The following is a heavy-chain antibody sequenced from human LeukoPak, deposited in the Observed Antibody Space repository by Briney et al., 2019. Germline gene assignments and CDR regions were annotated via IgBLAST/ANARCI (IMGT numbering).Heavy chain of an antibody. Sequence: SETLSLTCTVSGGFISRFYWSWIRQPAGKGLEWVGRIYPSGSTNYNPSLKSRVTMSVDTSKNQFSLNLSSVTAADTAVYYCARVGGYKYDTTAYYYFDYWGQATLVTVSS. J-gene: IGHJ4*02. CDR2: IYPSGST. CDR1: GGFISRFY. D-gene: IGHD3-22*01. V-gene: IGHV4-4*07. CDR3: ARVGGYKYDTTAYYYFDY.